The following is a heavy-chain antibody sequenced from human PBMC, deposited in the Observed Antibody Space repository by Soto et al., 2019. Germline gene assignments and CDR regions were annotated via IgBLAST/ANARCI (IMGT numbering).Heavy chain of an antibody. D-gene: IGHD5-18*01. Sequence: SETLSLTCTVSGGSISSGGYYWSWIRQHPGKGLEWIGYIYYSGSTYYNPSLKSRVTISVDTSKNQFSLKLSSVTAADTAVYYCARANSGYTYVFGHWXQGILVTVSS. CDR2: IYYSGST. J-gene: IGHJ4*02. CDR3: ARANSGYTYVFGH. CDR1: GGSISSGGYY. V-gene: IGHV4-31*03.